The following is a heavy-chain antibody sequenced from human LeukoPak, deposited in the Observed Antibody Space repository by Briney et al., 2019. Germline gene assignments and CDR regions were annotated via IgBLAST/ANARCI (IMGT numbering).Heavy chain of an antibody. Sequence: SETLSLTCTVSGGSISSSSYYWGWIRQPPGKGLEWIGSIYYSGSTYYNPSLKSRVTISVDTSKNRFSLKLSSVTAADTAVYYCARSGRGYSGYVQVDYWGQGTLVTVSS. J-gene: IGHJ4*02. CDR2: IYYSGST. D-gene: IGHD5-12*01. V-gene: IGHV4-39*07. CDR3: ARSGRGYSGYVQVDY. CDR1: GGSISSSSYY.